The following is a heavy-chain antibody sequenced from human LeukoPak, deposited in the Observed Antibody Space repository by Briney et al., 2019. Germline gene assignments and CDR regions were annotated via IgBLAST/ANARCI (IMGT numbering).Heavy chain of an antibody. CDR1: GFTFSSYG. V-gene: IGHV3-23*01. CDR3: AKRGLPAAGNNWFDP. CDR2: ISGSGGST. D-gene: IGHD6-13*01. Sequence: GGTLRLSCAASGFTFSSYGMSWVRQAPGKGLEWVSAISGSGGSTYYADSVKGRFTISRDDSKNTLYLQMNSLRTEDTAIYYCAKRGLPAAGNNWFDPWGQGAQVTVSS. J-gene: IGHJ5*02.